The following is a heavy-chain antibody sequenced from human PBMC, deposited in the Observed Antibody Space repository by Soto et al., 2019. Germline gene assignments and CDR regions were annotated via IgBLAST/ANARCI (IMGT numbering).Heavy chain of an antibody. Sequence: EVQLLESGGDLVQPGGSLRLSCAASGFTFSNYAMSWVRQAPGKGLEWVSAISGSGDSTYYADSVKGRFTISRDISKNTMYLQMNSLRAEDTAVYYCGKDRARSPHDFWRQGTLVTVSS. CDR2: ISGSGDST. J-gene: IGHJ4*02. V-gene: IGHV3-23*01. D-gene: IGHD6-19*01. CDR1: GFTFSNYA. CDR3: GKDRARSPHDF.